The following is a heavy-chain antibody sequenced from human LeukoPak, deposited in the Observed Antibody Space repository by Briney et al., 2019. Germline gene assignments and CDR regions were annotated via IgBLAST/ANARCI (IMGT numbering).Heavy chain of an antibody. CDR3: ARERNRYFDY. CDR2: ISSDGSNT. CDR1: GFIFSNYG. V-gene: IGHV3-30*03. Sequence: PGRSLRLSCAASGFIFSNYGMHWVRQAPGKGLEWVALISSDGSNTYYADSVKGRFTISRDNSKNTLSLQMNSLRPEDTAVYYCARERNRYFDYWGQGTLVTVSS. J-gene: IGHJ4*02.